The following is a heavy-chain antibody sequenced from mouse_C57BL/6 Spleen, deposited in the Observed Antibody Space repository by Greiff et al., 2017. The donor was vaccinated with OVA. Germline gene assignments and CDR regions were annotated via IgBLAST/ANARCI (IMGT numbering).Heavy chain of an antibody. D-gene: IGHD2-5*01. CDR2: IYPRSGNT. J-gene: IGHJ2*01. Sequence: VKLMESGAELARPGASVKLSCKASGYTFTSYGISWVKQRTGQGLEWIGEIYPRSGNTYYNEKFKGKATLTADKSSSTAYMELRSLTSEDSAVYFCARGDSNYPYFDYWGQGTTLTVSS. CDR1: GYTFTSYG. CDR3: ARGDSNYPYFDY. V-gene: IGHV1-81*01.